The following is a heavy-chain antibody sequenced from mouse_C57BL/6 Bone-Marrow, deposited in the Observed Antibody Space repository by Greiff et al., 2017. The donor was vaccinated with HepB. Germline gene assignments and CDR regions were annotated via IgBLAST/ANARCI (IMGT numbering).Heavy chain of an antibody. CDR3: ARYPFDY. CDR1: GYTFTRYT. Sequence: LQESGAELARPGASVKMSCKASGYTFTRYTMHWVKQRPGQGLEWIGYINPSSGYTKYNQKFKDKATLTADKSSNTAYMQLSSLTSEDSAVYYCARYPFDYWGQGTTLTVSS. V-gene: IGHV1-4*01. CDR2: INPSSGYT. J-gene: IGHJ2*01.